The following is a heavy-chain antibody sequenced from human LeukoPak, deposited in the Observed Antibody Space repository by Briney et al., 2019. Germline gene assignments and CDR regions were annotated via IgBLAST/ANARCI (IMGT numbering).Heavy chain of an antibody. Sequence: ASVKVSCKASGYTFTSYGISWVRQAPGQGLEWMGWISAYNGNTNYAQKFQDRVTMTTDTSTSTAYMEVRSLRSDDTAMYYCARTGLTWWDLPDSWGQGTLVTVSS. D-gene: IGHD1-26*01. CDR1: GYTFTSYG. V-gene: IGHV1-18*01. J-gene: IGHJ4*02. CDR3: ARTGLTWWDLPDS. CDR2: ISAYNGNT.